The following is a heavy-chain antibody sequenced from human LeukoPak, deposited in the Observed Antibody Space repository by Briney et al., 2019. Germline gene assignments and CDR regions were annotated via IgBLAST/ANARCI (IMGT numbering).Heavy chain of an antibody. J-gene: IGHJ4*02. CDR1: GFTFRTYC. CDR3: ASRIVGTPDYFDY. D-gene: IGHD1-26*01. CDR2: IMQDGNDK. Sequence: PGGSLRLSCAASGFTFRTYCMSWVRQAPGKGLEWVANIMQDGNDKYYVDSVEGRFTISRDNAKNSLYLQLNSLRVEDTAVYYCASRIVGTPDYFDYWGQGTLVTVSS. V-gene: IGHV3-7*01.